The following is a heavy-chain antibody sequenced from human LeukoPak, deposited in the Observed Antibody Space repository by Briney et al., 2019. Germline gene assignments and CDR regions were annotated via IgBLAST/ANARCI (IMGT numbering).Heavy chain of an antibody. CDR3: ARDHYDFWSGTDY. J-gene: IGHJ4*02. Sequence: GGSLRLSCAASGFTFDDYAMHWVRQAPGKGLEWVSGISWNSGSIGYADSVKGRFTISRDNAKNSLYLQMNSLRAEDTAVYYCARDHYDFWSGTDYWGQGTLVTVSS. V-gene: IGHV3-9*01. CDR1: GFTFDDYA. D-gene: IGHD3-3*01. CDR2: ISWNSGSI.